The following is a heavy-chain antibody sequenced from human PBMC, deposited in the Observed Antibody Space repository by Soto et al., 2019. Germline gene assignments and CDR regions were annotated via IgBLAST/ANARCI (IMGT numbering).Heavy chain of an antibody. CDR2: ISAYNGKT. Sequence: QVQLVQSGAEVKKPGASVKVSCKASGYTFTSYGISWVRQAPGQGLEWMGWISAYNGKTNYAQKLQGRVTMTTDTTTGTAYMELRSLGSDDTAVYYCARGGRRGGYSSGLDARAFDIRGQGTMVTVSS. V-gene: IGHV1-18*01. CDR3: ARGGRRGGYSSGLDARAFDI. D-gene: IGHD5-18*01. CDR1: GYTFTSYG. J-gene: IGHJ3*02.